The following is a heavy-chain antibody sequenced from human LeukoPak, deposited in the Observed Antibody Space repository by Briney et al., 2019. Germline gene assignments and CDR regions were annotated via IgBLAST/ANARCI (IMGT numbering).Heavy chain of an antibody. J-gene: IGHJ4*02. D-gene: IGHD6-19*01. Sequence: PSETLSLTCTVSGGSISSYYWSWIRQPPGKGLEWIGYIYYSGSTNCNPSLKSRVTISVDTSKNQFSLKLSSVTAADTAVYYCARGPYSSGWYSTGTLDYWGQGTLVTVSS. V-gene: IGHV4-59*08. CDR3: ARGPYSSGWYSTGTLDY. CDR1: GGSISSYY. CDR2: IYYSGST.